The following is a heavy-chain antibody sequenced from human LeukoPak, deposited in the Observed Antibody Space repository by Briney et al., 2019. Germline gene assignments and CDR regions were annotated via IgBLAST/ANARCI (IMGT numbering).Heavy chain of an antibody. CDR3: TRDRDDSSGYLFSY. Sequence: GGSLRLSCTASGFTFGDYAMSWFRQAPGKGLECVGFIRSKAYGGTTEYAASVKGRFTISRDDSKSITYLQMNSLKTEDTAVYYCTRDRDDSSGYLFSYWGQGTLVTVSS. J-gene: IGHJ4*02. V-gene: IGHV3-49*03. CDR1: GFTFGDYA. CDR2: IRSKAYGGTT. D-gene: IGHD3-22*01.